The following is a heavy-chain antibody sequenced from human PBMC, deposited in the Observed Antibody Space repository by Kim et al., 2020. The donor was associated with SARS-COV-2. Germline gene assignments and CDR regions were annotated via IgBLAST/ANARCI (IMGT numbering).Heavy chain of an antibody. D-gene: IGHD1-26*01. J-gene: IGHJ5*02. Sequence: SETLSLTCTVSGYSISSGYYWGWIRQPPGKGLEWIGSIYHSGSTYYNPSLKSRVTISVDTSKNQFSLKLSSVTAADTAVYYCARDLRVGATLDPWGQGTLVTVSS. V-gene: IGHV4-38-2*02. CDR1: GYSISSGYY. CDR3: ARDLRVGATLDP. CDR2: IYHSGST.